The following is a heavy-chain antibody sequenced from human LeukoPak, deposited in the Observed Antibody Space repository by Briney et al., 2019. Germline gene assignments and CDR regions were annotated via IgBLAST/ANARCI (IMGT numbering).Heavy chain of an antibody. CDR3: VRGGSGYDF. J-gene: IGHJ4*02. CDR1: GGSISSYY. Sequence: PSETLSLTCAVSGGSISSYYWSWIRQPAGKGMEWIGRIYTAGDTNYNPSLKSRFTMSVDTSKNQFSLKLNSVTAADTAVYYCVRGGSGYDFWGQGTLVTVSS. D-gene: IGHD5-12*01. V-gene: IGHV4-4*07. CDR2: IYTAGDT.